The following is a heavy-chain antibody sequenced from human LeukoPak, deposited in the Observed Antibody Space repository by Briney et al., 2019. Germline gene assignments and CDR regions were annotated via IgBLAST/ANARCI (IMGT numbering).Heavy chain of an antibody. CDR3: ARVVQGRAAAIEFDY. Sequence: GGSLRLSCAASGFTFSDYYMSWIRQAPGKGLEWVSYISSSGSTKNYADSVKGRFTMSRDNAKNSLYLQMNSLRAEDTAVYYCARVVQGRAAAIEFDYWGQGTLVTVSS. D-gene: IGHD2-2*02. CDR1: GFTFSDYY. V-gene: IGHV3-11*04. J-gene: IGHJ4*02. CDR2: ISSSGSTK.